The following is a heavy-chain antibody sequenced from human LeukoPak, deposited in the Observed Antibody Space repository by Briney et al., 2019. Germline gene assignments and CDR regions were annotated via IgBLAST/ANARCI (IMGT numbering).Heavy chain of an antibody. CDR2: IYYSGST. CDR1: GGSISSYY. D-gene: IGHD6-13*01. J-gene: IGHJ4*02. Sequence: SETLSLTCTVSGGSISSYYWSWIRQPPGKGLEWIGYIYYSGSTNYNPSLKSRVTISVDTSKNQFSLKLSSVAAADTALYYCARSRGYFDYWGQGTLVTVSS. V-gene: IGHV4-59*01. CDR3: ARSRGYFDY.